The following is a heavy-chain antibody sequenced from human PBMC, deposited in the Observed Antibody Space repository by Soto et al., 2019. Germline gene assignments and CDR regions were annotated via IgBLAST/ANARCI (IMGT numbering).Heavy chain of an antibody. CDR3: ARAQSIRGVIIVPYYFDY. V-gene: IGHV4-59*11. D-gene: IGHD3-10*01. J-gene: IGHJ4*02. CDR2: MYYSGRT. Sequence: PSETLSLTCTVSGGSMSSLYWSWIRQPPGKGLEWIGYMYYSGRTDYNPSLKSRVTTSVDTSKNQFSLKLSSVTAADTAVYYCARAQSIRGVIIVPYYFDYWGQGTLVTVSS. CDR1: GGSMSSLY.